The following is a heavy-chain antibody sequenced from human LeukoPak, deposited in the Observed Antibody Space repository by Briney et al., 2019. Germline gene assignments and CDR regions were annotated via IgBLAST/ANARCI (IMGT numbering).Heavy chain of an antibody. CDR1: GYTFTSYD. D-gene: IGHD3-22*01. J-gene: IGHJ6*02. CDR2: MNPNSGNT. V-gene: IGHV1-8*01. Sequence: ASVKVSCKASGYTFTSYDINWVRQATGQGLEWMGWMNPNSGNTGYAQKFQERVTITRDMSTSTAYMELSSLRSEDTAVYYCAASPNYYDGYYYGMDVWGQGTTVTVSS. CDR3: AASPNYYDGYYYGMDV.